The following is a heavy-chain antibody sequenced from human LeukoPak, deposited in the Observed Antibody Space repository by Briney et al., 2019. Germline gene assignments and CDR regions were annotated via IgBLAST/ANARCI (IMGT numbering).Heavy chain of an antibody. CDR2: ISGSGGTT. CDR3: AKERYCSGGTCSGDFDY. J-gene: IGHJ4*02. CDR1: GFTFSSYA. V-gene: IGHV3-23*01. Sequence: GGSLRLSCAASGFTFSSYAMSWVRQAPGRGLEWVSAISGSGGTTYYADSVKGRFTISSDNSKNTLYLQMNSLRAEDTALYYCAKERYCSGGTCSGDFDYWGQGTLVTVSS. D-gene: IGHD2-15*01.